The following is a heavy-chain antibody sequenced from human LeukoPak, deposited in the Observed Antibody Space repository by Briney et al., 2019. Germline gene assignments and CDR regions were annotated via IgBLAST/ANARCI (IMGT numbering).Heavy chain of an antibody. D-gene: IGHD3-3*01. J-gene: IGHJ4*02. CDR1: GFTFSSYS. Sequence: GGSLRLSCAASGFTFSSYSMNWVRQAPGKGLEWVSSISSSSSYIYYADSVKGRFTISRDNAKNSLYLQMNSLRAEDTAVYYCARSITIFGGGDYWGQGTLVTVSS. V-gene: IGHV3-21*01. CDR2: ISSSSSYI. CDR3: ARSITIFGGGDY.